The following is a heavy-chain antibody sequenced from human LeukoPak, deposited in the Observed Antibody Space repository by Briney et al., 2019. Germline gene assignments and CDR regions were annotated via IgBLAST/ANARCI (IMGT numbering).Heavy chain of an antibody. CDR1: GFTFSSYG. Sequence: GRSLRLSCAASGFTFSSYGMHWVRQAPGKGLEWVAVIWYDGSNKYYADSVKGRFTISRDNSQNTLYLQMNSLRAEDTAVYYCARDNSDCSGGSCYSNFDYWGQGTLVTVSS. CDR2: IWYDGSNK. J-gene: IGHJ4*02. D-gene: IGHD2-15*01. CDR3: ARDNSDCSGGSCYSNFDY. V-gene: IGHV3-33*01.